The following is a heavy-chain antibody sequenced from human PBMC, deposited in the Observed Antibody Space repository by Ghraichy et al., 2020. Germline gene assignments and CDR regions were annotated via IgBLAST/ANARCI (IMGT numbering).Heavy chain of an antibody. CDR1: GGSISSYY. CDR3: ARGSRGWLVYWFDP. V-gene: IGHV4-59*01. CDR2: IYYSGST. J-gene: IGHJ5*02. Sequence: SETLSLTCTVSGGSISSYYWSWIRQPPGKGLEWIGYIYYSGSTNYNPSLKSRVTISVDTSKNQFSLKLSSVTAADTAVYYCARGSRGWLVYWFDPWGQGTLVTVSS. D-gene: IGHD6-19*01.